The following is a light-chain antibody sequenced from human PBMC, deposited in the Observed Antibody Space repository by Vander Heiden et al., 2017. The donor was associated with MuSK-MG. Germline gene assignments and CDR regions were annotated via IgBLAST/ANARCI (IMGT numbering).Light chain of an antibody. J-gene: IGKJ3*01. Sequence: EIVLTQSPATLSLSPGERATLSCRASQSVTSLAWYQQKPGQAPRLLIYDASNRATGIPARFSGSGSGTDFTLTISSLEPEDFAVYYCQQRNRWLFTFGHGTKVDVK. CDR2: DAS. CDR1: QSVTS. V-gene: IGKV3-11*01. CDR3: QQRNRWLFT.